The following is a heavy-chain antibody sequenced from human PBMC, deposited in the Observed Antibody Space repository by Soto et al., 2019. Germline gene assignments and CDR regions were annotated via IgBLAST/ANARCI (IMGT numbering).Heavy chain of an antibody. Sequence: GGSLRLSCAASGFIFSDHYMDWVRQAPGKGLEWVGRARNKVNSYIVDHAASVRGRFTISRDISENKIFLELNGLTVDDTAVYYCARAREPEYSSSIFFDYWGRGTVVTVSS. CDR1: GFIFSDHY. D-gene: IGHD6-6*01. V-gene: IGHV3-72*01. J-gene: IGHJ4*01. CDR3: ARAREPEYSSSIFFDY. CDR2: ARNKVNSYIV.